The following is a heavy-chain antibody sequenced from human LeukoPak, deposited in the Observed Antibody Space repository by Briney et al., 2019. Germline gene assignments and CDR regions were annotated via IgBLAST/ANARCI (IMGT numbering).Heavy chain of an antibody. Sequence: ASVKVSCKASGYTFTNYGISWVRQAPGQGLEWMGVINPSGATTTYAQKFQGRVTMARDTSTKTVYMELSSLRSEDTALYYCARDYYDSSGYFYFLYWGQGTLVTVSS. CDR2: INPSGATT. V-gene: IGHV1-46*01. CDR3: ARDYYDSSGYFYFLY. D-gene: IGHD3-22*01. J-gene: IGHJ4*02. CDR1: GYTFTNYG.